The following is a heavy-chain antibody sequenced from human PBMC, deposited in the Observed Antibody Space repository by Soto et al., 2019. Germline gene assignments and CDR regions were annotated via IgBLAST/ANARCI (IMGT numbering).Heavy chain of an antibody. CDR3: GRQPGHCGSTTCFGYYSVDV. V-gene: IGHV4-39*01. CDR1: GGSISSSSYS. CDR2: IYYSGST. J-gene: IGHJ6*02. Sequence: QLQLQESGPRLVKPSETLSLTCSVSGGSISSSSYSWGWIRQPPGKGLEWIGTIYYSGSTHYNPSPEGAVAISADTPNNQLSLRLSSVTAADTAVYYCGRQPGHCGSTTCFGYYSVDVWGQGTTVTVS. D-gene: IGHD2-2*01.